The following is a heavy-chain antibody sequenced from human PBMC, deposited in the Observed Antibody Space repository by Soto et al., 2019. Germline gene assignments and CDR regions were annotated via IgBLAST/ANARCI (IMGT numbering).Heavy chain of an antibody. D-gene: IGHD6-19*01. J-gene: IGHJ4*02. CDR2: INPSGGST. CDR1: GYTFTSYH. Sequence: ASVKVSCKTSGYTFTSYHLHWVRQAPGEGLEWMGSINPSGGSTRYAQKFESRVTMTSDTSTSTVYMELGSLRSEDTAVYYCASVLTDSNGWYNSHYWGQGALVTVS. V-gene: IGHV1-46*01. CDR3: ASVLTDSNGWYNSHY.